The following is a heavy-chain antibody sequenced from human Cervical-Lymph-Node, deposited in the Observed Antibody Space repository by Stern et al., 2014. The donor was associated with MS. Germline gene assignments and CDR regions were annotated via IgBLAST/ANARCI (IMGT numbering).Heavy chain of an antibody. D-gene: IGHD5-12*01. J-gene: IGHJ4*02. V-gene: IGHV3-30*18. CDR1: GFTFSSYG. Sequence: VQLVESGGGVVQPGTPLRLSCIASGFTFSSYGMNWVRQAPGKGLEWVGVISHDGNQEHYGASVKGRVTISRDNSENTLYLQMDSLRVEDTAIYYCAKDWATGNFDYWGQGTLVIVSS. CDR3: AKDWATGNFDY. CDR2: ISHDGNQE.